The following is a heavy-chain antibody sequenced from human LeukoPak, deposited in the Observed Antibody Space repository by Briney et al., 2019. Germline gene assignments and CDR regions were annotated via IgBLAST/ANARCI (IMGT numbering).Heavy chain of an antibody. V-gene: IGHV1-46*01. J-gene: IGHJ4*02. Sequence: GASVKVSCKASGYTFTSYYMHWVRQAPGQGLEWMGIINPSGGSTSYAQKFQGRVTMTRDTSTSTVYMELSSLRSGDTAVYYCARARRSSGETYYFDYWGQGTLVTVSS. D-gene: IGHD2-15*01. CDR3: ARARRSSGETYYFDY. CDR2: INPSGGST. CDR1: GYTFTSYY.